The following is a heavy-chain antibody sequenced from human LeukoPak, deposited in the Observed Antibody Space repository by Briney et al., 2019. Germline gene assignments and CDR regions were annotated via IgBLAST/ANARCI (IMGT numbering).Heavy chain of an antibody. D-gene: IGHD1-26*01. V-gene: IGHV3-30*18. CDR1: GFSFSSYN. J-gene: IGHJ5*02. CDR2: ISYDGNIK. Sequence: GGSLRLSCAASGFSFSSYNFHWVRQAPGKGLKWLGFISYDGNIKYEDSVKGRFTISRDNSKNTLYLQMNSLRAEDTAIYYCAKKYSTGLDPWGQGTLVTVSS. CDR3: AKKYSTGLDP.